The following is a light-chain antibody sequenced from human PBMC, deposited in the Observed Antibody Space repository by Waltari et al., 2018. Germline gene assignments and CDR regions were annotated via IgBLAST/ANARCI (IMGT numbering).Light chain of an antibody. CDR2: AAS. Sequence: DIQMTQSPSSLSASVADRVTITFRASESISTYLNWYQQRPGKAPKLLIYAASSLQSGVPSRFSGTGSETDFTLTISSLQPEDFATYYCQKSYNSPYTFGQGTKLEIK. CDR1: ESISTY. CDR3: QKSYNSPYT. J-gene: IGKJ2*01. V-gene: IGKV1-39*01.